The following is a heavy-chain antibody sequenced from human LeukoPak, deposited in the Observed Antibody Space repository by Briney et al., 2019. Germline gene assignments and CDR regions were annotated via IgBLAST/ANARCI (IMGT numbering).Heavy chain of an antibody. CDR2: IIPIFGTA. J-gene: IGHJ4*02. V-gene: IGHV1-69*06. D-gene: IGHD2-2*01. CDR1: GGTFSSYA. CDR3: ARGDCSSTSCYGGLDY. Sequence: SVKVPCKASGGTFSSYAISWVRQAPGQGLEWMGGIIPIFGTANYAQKFQGRVTITADKSTSTAYMELSSLRSDDTAVYYCARGDCSSTSCYGGLDYWGQGTLVTVSS.